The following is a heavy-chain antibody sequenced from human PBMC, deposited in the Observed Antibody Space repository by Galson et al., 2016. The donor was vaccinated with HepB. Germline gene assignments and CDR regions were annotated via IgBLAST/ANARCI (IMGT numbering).Heavy chain of an antibody. J-gene: IGHJ3*01. Sequence: SVKVSCKATGYTFASYGINWVRQAPGQGLEWMGWISPYNRNAKYSQNFLGRVTMTADRSTSTVFMELRNLTSDDAAVYYCARHLTKEQWEVKHCPLDVWGQGTIVTVSS. V-gene: IGHV1-18*01. CDR1: GYTFASYG. CDR3: ARHLTKEQWEVKHCPLDV. D-gene: IGHD1-26*01. CDR2: ISPYNRNA.